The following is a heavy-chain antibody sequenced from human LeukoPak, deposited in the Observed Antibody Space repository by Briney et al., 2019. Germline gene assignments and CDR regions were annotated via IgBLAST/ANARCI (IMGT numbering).Heavy chain of an antibody. Sequence: SETLSLTCTVSGGSISSGSYYWSWVRQPGGKGLEWIGRIYTSGSTNYNPSLKSRVTISVDTSKNQFPLQLNSVTAADTAVYYCARIYSSSWFLNWFDPWGQGTLVTVSS. CDR2: IYTSGST. CDR3: ARIYSSSWFLNWFDP. V-gene: IGHV4-61*02. J-gene: IGHJ5*02. D-gene: IGHD6-13*01. CDR1: GGSISSGSYY.